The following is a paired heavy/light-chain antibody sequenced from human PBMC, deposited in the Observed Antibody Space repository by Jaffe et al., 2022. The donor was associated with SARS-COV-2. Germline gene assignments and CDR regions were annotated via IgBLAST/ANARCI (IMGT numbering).Heavy chain of an antibody. D-gene: IGHD6-13*01. CDR1: GFSFSNAW. V-gene: IGHV3-15*01. Sequence: EVQLVESGGGLVKPGGSLRLSCAASGFSFSNAWMTWVRQAPGKGLEWVGRIKSKIDGGTTDYAAPVKGRFTVSRDDSKNTLSLQMNSLKTEDTAVYYCTTIAATRVSYMDVWGKGTTVTVSS. CDR3: TTIAATRVSYMDV. CDR2: IKSKIDGGTT. J-gene: IGHJ6*03.
Light chain of an antibody. V-gene: IGLV3-27*01. CDR2: KDS. CDR3: YSAADNGGV. J-gene: IGLJ3*02. CDR1: VLAKKY. Sequence: SYELTQPSSVSVSPGQTARITCSGDVLAKKYARWFQQKPGQAPVLVIYKDSERPSGIPERFSGSSSGTTVTLTISGAQVEDEADYYCYSAADNGGVFGGGTKLTVL.